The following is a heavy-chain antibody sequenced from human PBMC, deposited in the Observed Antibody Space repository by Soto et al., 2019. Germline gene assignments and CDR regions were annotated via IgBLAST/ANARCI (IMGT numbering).Heavy chain of an antibody. CDR2: ISPYTGDT. Sequence: QVQLVQSGDEMKKPGASVRVSCKASGYIFVNYGIAWVRQAPGQGLEWMGWISPYTGDTHSASKVQGRLTMTTDTSTSTAYMDLGSLTPDDTAVYYSAMVDNYVTPTPQDVWGQGTTVTVSS. J-gene: IGHJ6*02. CDR1: GYIFVNYG. V-gene: IGHV1-18*01. D-gene: IGHD3-16*01. CDR3: AMVDNYVTPTPQDV.